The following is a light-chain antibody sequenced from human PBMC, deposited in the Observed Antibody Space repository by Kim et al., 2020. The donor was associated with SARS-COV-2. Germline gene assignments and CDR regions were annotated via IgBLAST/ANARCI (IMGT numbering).Light chain of an antibody. CDR3: QHYNTYSLA. V-gene: IGKV1-5*01. CDR2: DTS. Sequence: SASVGYSVTITCRASPSMGTWLAWYQQKPEKAPKLLIYDTSTLASGVPSRFAGSGSGTDFSLIISSLQPDDFATYFCQHYNTYSLAFGQGTKVEI. J-gene: IGKJ1*01. CDR1: PSMGTW.